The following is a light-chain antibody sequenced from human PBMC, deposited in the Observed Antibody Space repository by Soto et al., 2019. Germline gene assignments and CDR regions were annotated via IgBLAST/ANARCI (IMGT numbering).Light chain of an antibody. CDR3: QQYFSYTLT. V-gene: IGKV1-8*01. Sequence: AIRMTQSPSSFSASTGDRVTITCRASQGISSHLAWYQVKPGKAPRLLLYTAFFLESGVPPTFSGSGSGKYFTLTISSLQYDDSAVYYCQQYFSYTLTFGGGTKVEIK. CDR1: QGISSH. J-gene: IGKJ4*01. CDR2: TAF.